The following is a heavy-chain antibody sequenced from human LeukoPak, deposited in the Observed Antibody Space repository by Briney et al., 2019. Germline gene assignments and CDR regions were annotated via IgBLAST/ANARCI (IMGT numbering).Heavy chain of an antibody. Sequence: SETLSLTCTVSGGSIRSSSYNWGWIRQPPGKGLEWIGSIHYTGTTFYNPSLKSRVTISVDTSKNQFSLKLSSVTAADTAVYYCARTGGSFYFYYYMDVWGKGTTVTVSS. CDR1: GGSIRSSSYN. CDR3: ARTGGSFYFYYYMDV. J-gene: IGHJ6*03. D-gene: IGHD1-26*01. V-gene: IGHV4-39*07. CDR2: IHYTGTT.